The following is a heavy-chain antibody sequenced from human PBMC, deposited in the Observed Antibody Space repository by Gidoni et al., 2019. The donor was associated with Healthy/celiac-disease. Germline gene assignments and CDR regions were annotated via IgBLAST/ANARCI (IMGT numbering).Heavy chain of an antibody. D-gene: IGHD3-10*01. V-gene: IGHV3-48*02. CDR1: GFTFSSYR. J-gene: IGHJ6*02. Sequence: EVQLVESGGGLVQPGGSLRLSCAASGFTFSSYRMNWVRQAPGKGLEWVSYISSSSSTIYYADSVKGRFTISRDNAKNSLYLQMNSLRDEDTAVYYCARGLGLLWFGELDGMDVWGQGTTVTVSS. CDR3: ARGLGLLWFGELDGMDV. CDR2: ISSSSSTI.